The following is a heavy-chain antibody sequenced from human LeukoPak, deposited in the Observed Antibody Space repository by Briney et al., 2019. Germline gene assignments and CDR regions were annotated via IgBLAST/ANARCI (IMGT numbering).Heavy chain of an antibody. CDR2: IYYSGTT. CDR3: ARGDTMLRGVIDEIDP. D-gene: IGHD3-10*01. J-gene: IGHJ5*02. V-gene: IGHV4-59*01. Sequence: ASETLSLTCTVSDGSISDYYWNWMRQPPGKGLEWIGYIYYSGTTNYNPSLKSRVTISLDTSKNQFSLKLSSVTAADTAVYYCARGDTMLRGVIDEIDPWGQGTLVTVSS. CDR1: DGSISDYY.